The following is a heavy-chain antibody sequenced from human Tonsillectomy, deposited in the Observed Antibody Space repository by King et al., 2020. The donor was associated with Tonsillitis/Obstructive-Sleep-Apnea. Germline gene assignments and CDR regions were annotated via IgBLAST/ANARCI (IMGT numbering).Heavy chain of an antibody. CDR2: ISWNSGSI. CDR3: AKDMIPATEQRSAFDY. D-gene: IGHD5-24*01. Sequence: EVQLVESGGGLVQPGRSLRLSCAASGFTFDDYAMHWVRHAPGKGLEWVSGISWNSGSIGYADSVKGRFTISRDHAKNSLYLQMNSLRAEDTALNYCAKDMIPATEQRSAFDYWGQGTLVTVSS. V-gene: IGHV3-9*01. J-gene: IGHJ4*02. CDR1: GFTFDDYA.